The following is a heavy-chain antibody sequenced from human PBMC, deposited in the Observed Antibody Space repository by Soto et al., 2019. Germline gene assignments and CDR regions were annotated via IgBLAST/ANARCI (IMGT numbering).Heavy chain of an antibody. CDR1: GFTFSNAW. J-gene: IGHJ4*02. CDR2: IKSKTDGGTT. CDR3: TTTTGPGITFGGVIVIPLGFDY. Sequence: GGSLRLSCAASGFTFSNAWMNWVRQAPGKGLEWVGRIKSKTDGGTTDYAAPVKGRFTISRDDSKNTLYLQMNSLKTEDTAVYYCTTTTGPGITFGGVIVIPLGFDYWGQGTLVTVSS. D-gene: IGHD3-16*02. V-gene: IGHV3-15*07.